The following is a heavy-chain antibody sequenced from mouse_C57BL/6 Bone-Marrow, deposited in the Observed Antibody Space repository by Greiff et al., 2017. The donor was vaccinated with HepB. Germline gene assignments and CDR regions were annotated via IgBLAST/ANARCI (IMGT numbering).Heavy chain of an antibody. CDR2: IDPENGDT. CDR3: TTRLLWSRRYYFDY. D-gene: IGHD2-2*01. J-gene: IGHJ2*01. V-gene: IGHV14-4*01. Sequence: EVQLQQSGAELVRPGASVKLSCKASGFNIKDDYMHWVKQRTEQGLEWIGWIDPENGDTEYDSKFQGKATITADKSSNTAYMQLSSLTSEDTAVYYCTTRLLWSRRYYFDYWGQGTTLTVSS. CDR1: GFNIKDDY.